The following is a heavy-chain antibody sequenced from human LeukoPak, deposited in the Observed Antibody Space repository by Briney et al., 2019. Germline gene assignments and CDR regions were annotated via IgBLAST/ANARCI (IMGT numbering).Heavy chain of an antibody. Sequence: SETLSLTCTVSGGSISSYYWSWIRQPPGKGLEWIGYIYYSGSTNYNPSLKSRVIISVDTSKNQFSLKLSSVTAADTAVYYCARDSGTIFGVVGYFDYWGQGTLVTVSS. J-gene: IGHJ4*02. V-gene: IGHV4-59*01. CDR3: ARDSGTIFGVVGYFDY. D-gene: IGHD3-3*01. CDR2: IYYSGST. CDR1: GGSISSYY.